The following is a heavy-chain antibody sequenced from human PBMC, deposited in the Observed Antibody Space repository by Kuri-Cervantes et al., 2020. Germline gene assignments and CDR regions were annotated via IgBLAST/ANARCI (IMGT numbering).Heavy chain of an antibody. J-gene: IGHJ4*02. V-gene: IGHV4-39*07. CDR2: IYHSGST. D-gene: IGHD3-22*01. CDR3: ARETYYYDSSGYYSRGTFDY. CDR1: GGSISSSASY. Sequence: ETLSLTCTVSGGSISSSASYWGWIRQPPGKGLEWIGSIYHSGSTNYNPPLKSRVTISVDKSKNQFSLKLSSVTAADTAVYYCARETYYYDSSGYYSRGTFDYWGQGTLVTVSS.